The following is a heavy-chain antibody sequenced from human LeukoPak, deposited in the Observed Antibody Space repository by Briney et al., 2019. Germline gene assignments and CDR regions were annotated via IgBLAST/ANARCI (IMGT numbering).Heavy chain of an antibody. CDR3: ARDDDVYGIDY. V-gene: IGHV3-74*01. J-gene: IGHJ4*02. Sequence: PGGSLRLSCVVSGFTFSGNWMHWVRQGPGKGLMCVARIKKDGTYRDYADSVKGRFTIFRDNAKNTLFLQMDSLTDEDTAVYYSARDDDVYGIDYWGQGTLVTVSS. CDR1: GFTFSGNW. CDR2: IKKDGTYR. D-gene: IGHD3-16*01.